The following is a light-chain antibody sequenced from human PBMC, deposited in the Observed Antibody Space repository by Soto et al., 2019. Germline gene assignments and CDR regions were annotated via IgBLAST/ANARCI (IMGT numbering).Light chain of an antibody. J-gene: IGKJ1*01. CDR3: QQYSYFAT. CDR2: KAS. V-gene: IGKV1-5*03. CDR1: QSISSW. Sequence: DIQMTQSPSTLSASVGDRVTITCRASQSISSWLTWYQQKAGQATKLLIYKASIVESGVPSRFSGSGSGTEFTLTISSLQPDDSATYYCQQYSYFATFGQGTRVEV.